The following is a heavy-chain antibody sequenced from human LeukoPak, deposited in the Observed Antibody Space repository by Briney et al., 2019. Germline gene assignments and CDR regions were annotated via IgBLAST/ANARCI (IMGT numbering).Heavy chain of an antibody. CDR3: ARFFSGVTMVRGVYYFDY. D-gene: IGHD3-10*01. J-gene: IGHJ4*02. V-gene: IGHV4-31*03. Sequence: SETLSLTCTVSGGSISSGGYYWSWIRQHPGKGLEWIGYIYYSGSTYYNPSLKSRVTISVDTSKNQFSLKLSSVTAADTAVYYCARFFSGVTMVRGVYYFDYWGQETLGSVSS. CDR1: GGSISSGGYY. CDR2: IYYSGST.